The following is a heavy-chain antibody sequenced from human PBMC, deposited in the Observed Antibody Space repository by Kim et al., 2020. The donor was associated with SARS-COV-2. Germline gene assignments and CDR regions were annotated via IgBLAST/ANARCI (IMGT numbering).Heavy chain of an antibody. CDR3: ARGMGVIAAPGLPYYYYYGMDV. CDR1: GYTFTSYY. J-gene: IGHJ6*02. Sequence: ASVKVSCKASGYTFTSYYMHWVRQAPGQGLEWMGIINPSGGSTSYAQKFQGRVTMTRDTSTSTAYMELSSLRSEDTAVYYCARGMGVIAAPGLPYYYYYGMDVWGQGTTVTVSS. V-gene: IGHV1-46*01. CDR2: INPSGGST. D-gene: IGHD3-16*01.